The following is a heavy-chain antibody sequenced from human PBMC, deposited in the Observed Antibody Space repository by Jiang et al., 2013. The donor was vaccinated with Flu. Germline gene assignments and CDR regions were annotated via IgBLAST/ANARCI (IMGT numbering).Heavy chain of an antibody. V-gene: IGHV6-1*01. CDR2: TYYRSKWYN. CDR1: GDSVSSSSAA. Sequence: TSQTLSLTCAISGDSVSSSSAAWNWIRQSPSRGLEWLGRTYYRSKWYNDYAVSVKSRITINPDTSKNQFSLQLNSVTPEDTAVYYCARDHPVAVAGSDFDYWGQGTLVTVSS. D-gene: IGHD6-19*01. CDR3: ARDHPVAVAGSDFDY. J-gene: IGHJ4*02.